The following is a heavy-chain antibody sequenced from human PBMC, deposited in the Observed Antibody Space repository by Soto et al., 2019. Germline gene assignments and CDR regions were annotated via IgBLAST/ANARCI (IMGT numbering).Heavy chain of an antibody. J-gene: IGHJ5*02. CDR3: ARFSYYDFWSGYYGRGGWFDP. CDR1: GGSISSGGYS. D-gene: IGHD3-3*01. CDR2: IYHSGST. V-gene: IGHV4-30-2*01. Sequence: SETLSLTCAVSGGSISSGGYSWSWIRQPPGKGPEWIGYIYHSGSTYYNPSLKSRVTISVDRSKNQFSLKLSSVTAADTAVYYCARFSYYDFWSGYYGRGGWFDPWGQGTLVTVSS.